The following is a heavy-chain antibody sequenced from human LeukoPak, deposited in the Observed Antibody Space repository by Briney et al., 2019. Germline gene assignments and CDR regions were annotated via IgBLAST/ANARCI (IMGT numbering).Heavy chain of an antibody. J-gene: IGHJ3*02. V-gene: IGHV1-69*06. Sequence: SVKVSCKASGGTFSSYAISWVRQAPGQGLEWMGGIIPIFGTANYAQKFQGRVTITADKSTSTAYMELSSLRPEDTAVYYCATVGYYDSSGQGAFDIWGQGTMVTVSS. CDR3: ATVGYYDSSGQGAFDI. CDR2: IIPIFGTA. D-gene: IGHD3-22*01. CDR1: GGTFSSYA.